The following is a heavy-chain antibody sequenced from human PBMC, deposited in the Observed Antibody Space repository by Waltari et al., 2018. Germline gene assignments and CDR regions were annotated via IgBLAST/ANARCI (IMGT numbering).Heavy chain of an antibody. CDR1: GYTFTGYY. CDR2: SNPNNGDT. J-gene: IGHJ4*02. CDR3: ARSCGDTSCPLDFDY. D-gene: IGHD2-2*01. V-gene: IGHV1-2*06. Sequence: QVQLVQSGAEVKKPGASVKVSCKASGYTFTGYYIHWVRQAPGQGLEWMGRSNPNNGDTKYAQKFQDRVTMTRDTSISTAYMDLTSLTSDDSAVFYCARSCGDTSCPLDFDYWGQGTLVTVSS.